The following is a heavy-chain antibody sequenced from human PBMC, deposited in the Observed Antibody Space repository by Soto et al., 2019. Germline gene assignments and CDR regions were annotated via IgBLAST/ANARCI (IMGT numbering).Heavy chain of an antibody. V-gene: IGHV1-69*13. D-gene: IGHD2-15*01. CDR2: IIPIFGTA. CDR3: ARDCSGGSCYSYGMDV. Sequence: SVKVSCKASGGTFSSYAISWVRQAPVQGLEWMGGIIPIFGTANYAQKFQGRVTITADESTSTAYMELSSLRSEDTAVYYCARDCSGGSCYSYGMDVWGQGTTVTVSS. J-gene: IGHJ6*02. CDR1: GGTFSSYA.